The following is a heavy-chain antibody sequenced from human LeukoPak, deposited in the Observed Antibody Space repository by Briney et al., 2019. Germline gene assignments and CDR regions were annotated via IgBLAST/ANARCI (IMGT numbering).Heavy chain of an antibody. CDR3: ARSHDPYYFDY. CDR1: GFSVSSNY. V-gene: IGHV3-53*01. J-gene: IGHJ4*02. Sequence: HPGGSLRLSCAASGFSVSSNYMSWVRQAPGKGLEWVSVIYSGSNTYYTDSVKGRFTISRDNSKNTLYLQMNSLRAEDTAVYYCARSHDPYYFDYWGQGTLVTVSS. CDR2: IYSGSNT.